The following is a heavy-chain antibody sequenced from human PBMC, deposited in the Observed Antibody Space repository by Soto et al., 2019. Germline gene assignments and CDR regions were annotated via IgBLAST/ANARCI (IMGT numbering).Heavy chain of an antibody. CDR3: AMGFKYDYIWGSYRPLFDY. J-gene: IGHJ4*02. Sequence: SETLSLTCAVYGGSFSGYYWSWIRQPPGKGLEWIGEINHSGSTNYNPSLKSRVTISVDTSKNQFSLKLSSVTAADTAVYYCAMGFKYDYIWGSYRPLFDYWGQGTLVTVSS. CDR2: INHSGST. V-gene: IGHV4-34*01. D-gene: IGHD3-16*02. CDR1: GGSFSGYY.